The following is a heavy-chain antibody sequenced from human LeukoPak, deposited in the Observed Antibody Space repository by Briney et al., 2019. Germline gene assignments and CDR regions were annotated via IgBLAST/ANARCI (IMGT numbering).Heavy chain of an antibody. V-gene: IGHV3-21*01. Sequence: GGSLRLSCAASGFTFSSYSMSWVRQAPGRGLEWVSSISSSSSYIYYADSVKGRFTISRDNAKNSLYLQMNSLRAEDTAVYYCARDTFDIVVVPAAIDYWGQGTLVTVSS. J-gene: IGHJ4*02. CDR3: ARDTFDIVVVPAAIDY. CDR2: ISSSSSYI. D-gene: IGHD2-2*01. CDR1: GFTFSSYS.